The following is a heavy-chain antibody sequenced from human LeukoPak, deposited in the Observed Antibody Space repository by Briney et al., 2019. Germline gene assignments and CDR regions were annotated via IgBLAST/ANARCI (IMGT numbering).Heavy chain of an antibody. CDR1: GGTFSSYA. J-gene: IGHJ4*02. CDR3: ARDSYDYGDYSYSFDY. D-gene: IGHD4-17*01. Sequence: EASVKVSCKASGGTFSSYAISRVRQAPGQGLEWMGGIIPIVGTANYAQKFQGRVTITADESTSTAYMELSSLRSEDTAVYYCARDSYDYGDYSYSFDYWGQGTLVTVSS. V-gene: IGHV1-69*13. CDR2: IIPIVGTA.